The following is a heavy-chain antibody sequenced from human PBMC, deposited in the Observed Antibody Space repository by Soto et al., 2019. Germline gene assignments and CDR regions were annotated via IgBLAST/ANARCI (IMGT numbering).Heavy chain of an antibody. J-gene: IGHJ4*02. CDR1: GFTFSYYS. V-gene: IGHV3-21*04. CDR2: ISGSSTYI. Sequence: EVQLLESGGGLVKPGESLRVSCAASGFTFSYYSLHWVRQAPGKGPEWVSSISGSSTYIYYADRVKGRFTISRDNAKNSLYLRMDSLRAEDTAVYYCARGDGTGLYNSGWSPRYWGQGTLVTVSS. CDR3: ARGDGTGLYNSGWSPRY. D-gene: IGHD6-19*01.